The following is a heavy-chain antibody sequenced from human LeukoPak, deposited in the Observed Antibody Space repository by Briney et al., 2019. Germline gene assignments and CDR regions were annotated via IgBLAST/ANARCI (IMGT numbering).Heavy chain of an antibody. CDR1: GGSFSGYY. D-gene: IGHD3-10*01. J-gene: IGHJ4*02. V-gene: IGHV4-34*01. CDR3: AREELYYYGSGSYYGLGDY. CDR2: INHSGST. Sequence: PSETLSLTCAVYGGSFSGYYWSWIRQPPGKGLEWIGEINHSGSTNYNPSLKSRVTISVDTSKNQFSLKLSSVTAADTAVYYCAREELYYYGSGSYYGLGDYWGQRTLVTVSS.